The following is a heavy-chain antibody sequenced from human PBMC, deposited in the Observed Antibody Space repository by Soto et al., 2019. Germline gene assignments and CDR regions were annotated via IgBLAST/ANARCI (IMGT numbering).Heavy chain of an antibody. J-gene: IGHJ4*02. CDR1: GGSISSYY. V-gene: IGHV4-59*01. D-gene: IGHD3-22*01. CDR3: ASLTYYYDSSGLLDY. Sequence: PSETLSLTCTVSGGSISSYYWSWIRQPPGKGLEWIGYIYYSGSTNYNPSLKSRVTISVDTSKNQFSLKLSSVTAADTAVYYCASLTYYYDSSGLLDYWGQGTLVTVSS. CDR2: IYYSGST.